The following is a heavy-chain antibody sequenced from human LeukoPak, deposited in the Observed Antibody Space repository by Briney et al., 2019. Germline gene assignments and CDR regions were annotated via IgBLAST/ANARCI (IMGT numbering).Heavy chain of an antibody. V-gene: IGHV3-15*01. CDR1: GFTFSNAW. CDR2: IKSKSAGGTT. J-gene: IGHJ4*02. D-gene: IGHD2-15*01. Sequence: TGGPLRLSCAASGFTFSNAWMSWVRQAPGKGLEWVGRIKSKSAGGTTDYAARVKGRFTMSRDDSKNTLFLQMNSLKTEDTAVYYCTATWRCSGGSCYVDYWGQGTLVTVSS. CDR3: TATWRCSGGSCYVDY.